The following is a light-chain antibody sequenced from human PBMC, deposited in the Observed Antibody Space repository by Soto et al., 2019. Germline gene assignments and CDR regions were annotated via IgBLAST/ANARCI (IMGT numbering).Light chain of an antibody. V-gene: IGKV4-1*01. CDR1: QSVFYSSNNQNY. CDR3: QHYDNTPIT. Sequence: DIVMNQSPDSLAVSLGERATINCKSSQSVFYSSNNQNYLAWYQQKPGQPPKLLIYWASTRESGVTDRFSGSGSGKDFTLTISSLQAEDEAIYYYQHYDNTPITFGQGTRLEIK. CDR2: WAS. J-gene: IGKJ5*01.